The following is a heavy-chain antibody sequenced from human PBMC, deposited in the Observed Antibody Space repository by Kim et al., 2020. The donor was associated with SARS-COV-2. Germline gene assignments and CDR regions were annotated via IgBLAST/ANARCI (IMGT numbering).Heavy chain of an antibody. Sequence: GGSLRLSCAASGFIFDDYAMHWLRQAPGKGLDWVALISGDGDTTYSADSVKGRFTISRDNSKNSLYLQMSSLRSEDTALYYCAKDRLHNSGVLPDWYLDLWGRGPRLTLS. CDR2: ISGDGDTT. CDR1: GFIFDDYA. D-gene: IGHD4-17*01. J-gene: IGHJ2*01. CDR3: AKDRLHNSGVLPDWYLDL. V-gene: IGHV3-43*02.